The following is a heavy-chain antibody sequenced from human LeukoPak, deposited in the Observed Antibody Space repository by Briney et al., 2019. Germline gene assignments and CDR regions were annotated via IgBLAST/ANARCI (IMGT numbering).Heavy chain of an antibody. CDR1: GGSISGYY. Sequence: SETLSLTCTVSGGSISGYYWSWIRQPPGKGLEWIGYIYYSGSTNYNPSLKSRVTISVDTSKNQFSLKLSPVTAADTAVFYCARGGTGTTSYYYYGMDVWGQGTTVTVSS. V-gene: IGHV4-59*01. CDR2: IYYSGST. J-gene: IGHJ6*02. CDR3: ARGGTGTTSYYYYGMDV. D-gene: IGHD1-7*01.